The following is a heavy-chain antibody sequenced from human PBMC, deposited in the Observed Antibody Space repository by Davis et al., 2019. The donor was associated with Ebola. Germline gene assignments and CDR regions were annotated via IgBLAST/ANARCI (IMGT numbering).Heavy chain of an antibody. J-gene: IGHJ4*02. D-gene: IGHD3-3*01. CDR1: GFSFDNSW. CDR2: ISGSGGTT. Sequence: GESLKISCVVSGFSFDNSWMTWVRQAPGKGLEWVSAISGSGGTTYYADSVKGRFTISRDNSKNTLYLQMNSLRAEDTAVYYCAKGDDFWSGYSTDYWGQGTLVTVSS. CDR3: AKGDDFWSGYSTDY. V-gene: IGHV3-23*01.